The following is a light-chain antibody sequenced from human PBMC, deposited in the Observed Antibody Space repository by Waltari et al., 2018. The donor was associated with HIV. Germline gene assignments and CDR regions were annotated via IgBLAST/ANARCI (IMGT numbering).Light chain of an antibody. CDR3: QSYDSGLSVV. CDR2: GDT. CDR1: STNIGAGFV. J-gene: IGLJ3*02. Sequence: QSVLTQPPSVSGAPGQRVTISCTGNSTNIGAGFVVHWYQQVPETAPKLLIYGDTHRPSGVPDRFSGSKAGTSASLAITGLQAEDEADYYCQSYDSGLSVVFGGGTKLTVL. V-gene: IGLV1-40*01.